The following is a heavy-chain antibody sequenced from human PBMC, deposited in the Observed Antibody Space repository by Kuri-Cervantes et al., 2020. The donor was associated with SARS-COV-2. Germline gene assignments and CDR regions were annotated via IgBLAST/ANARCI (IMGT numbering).Heavy chain of an antibody. J-gene: IGHJ4*02. CDR2: IKNKDQGYTT. V-gene: IGHV3-72*01. CDR1: GFTFSDHT. D-gene: IGHD2-8*01. Sequence: GESLKISCAASGFTFSDHTMDWVRQAPRKGLEWVGRIKNKDQGYTTYYAASVKGRFTISRDDSKDSLYLQLNSLKSEDTALYYCSRAGPGVSWDFWGQGTLVTVSS. CDR3: SRAGPGVSWDF.